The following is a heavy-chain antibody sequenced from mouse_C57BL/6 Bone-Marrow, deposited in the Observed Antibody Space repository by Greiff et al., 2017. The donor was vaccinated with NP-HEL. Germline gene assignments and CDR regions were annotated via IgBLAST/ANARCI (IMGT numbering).Heavy chain of an antibody. V-gene: IGHV2-2*01. Sequence: VQLQESGPGLVQPSQSLSITCTVSGFSLTSYGVHWVRQSPGKGLEWLGVIWSGGSTDYNAAFISRLSISKDNSKSQVFFKMNSLQADDTAIYYWARSIYYDYDGWYFDVWGTGTTVTVSS. J-gene: IGHJ1*03. CDR1: GFSLTSYG. CDR3: ARSIYYDYDGWYFDV. D-gene: IGHD2-4*01. CDR2: IWSGGST.